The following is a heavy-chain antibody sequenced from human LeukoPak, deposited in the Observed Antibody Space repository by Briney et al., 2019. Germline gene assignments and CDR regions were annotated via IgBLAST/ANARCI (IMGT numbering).Heavy chain of an antibody. Sequence: GGSLRLSCAASGFTFSSYSMNWVRQAPGKGLEWVSSISSSSSYIYYADSVKGRFTISRDNAKNSLYLQMNSLRAEDTAVYYWARSVGLERPRNNYSFYIWGQGTMVTVSS. D-gene: IGHD1-1*01. CDR2: ISSSSSYI. CDR3: ARSVGLERPRNNYSFYI. CDR1: GFTFSSYS. V-gene: IGHV3-21*01. J-gene: IGHJ3*02.